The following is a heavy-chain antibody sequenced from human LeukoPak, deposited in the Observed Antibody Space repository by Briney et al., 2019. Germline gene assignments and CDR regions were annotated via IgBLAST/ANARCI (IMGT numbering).Heavy chain of an antibody. V-gene: IGHV4-61*01. CDR2: IYYSGST. D-gene: IGHD3-10*01. CDR3: ARFVGSGSYSHLYYFDY. J-gene: IGHJ4*02. CDR1: GGSISSGSYY. Sequence: SETLSLTCPVSGGSISSGSYYWSWIRQPPGKGLEWIGYIYYSGSTNYNPSLKSRVTISVDTSKNQFSLKLSSVTAADTAVYYCARFVGSGSYSHLYYFDYWGQGTLVTVSS.